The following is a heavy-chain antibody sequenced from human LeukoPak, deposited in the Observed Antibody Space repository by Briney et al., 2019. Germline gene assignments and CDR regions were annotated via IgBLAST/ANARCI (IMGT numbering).Heavy chain of an antibody. CDR1: GFTFSNYW. Sequence: GGSLRLSCAASGFTFSNYWMNWVRQAPGKGLEWVANIKQDGSGKYYVDSVKGRFTISRDNSKNTLYLQMNSLRAEDTAVYYCAKDKCPVLEWLCQLDRWGQGTLVTVSS. CDR2: IKQDGSGK. D-gene: IGHD3-3*01. V-gene: IGHV3-7*01. J-gene: IGHJ4*02. CDR3: AKDKCPVLEWLCQLDR.